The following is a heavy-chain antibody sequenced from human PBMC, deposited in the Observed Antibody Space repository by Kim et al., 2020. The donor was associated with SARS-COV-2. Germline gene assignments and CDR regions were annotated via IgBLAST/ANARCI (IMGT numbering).Heavy chain of an antibody. Sequence: GGSLRLSCAASGFTFSSYWMSWVRQAPGKGLEWVANIKQDGSEKYYVDSVKGRFTISRDNAKNSLYLQMNSLRAEDTAVYYCARECYGSGSYSPYYGMDVWGQGTTVTVSS. CDR2: IKQDGSEK. V-gene: IGHV3-7*01. D-gene: IGHD3-10*01. CDR3: ARECYGSGSYSPYYGMDV. CDR1: GFTFSSYW. J-gene: IGHJ6*02.